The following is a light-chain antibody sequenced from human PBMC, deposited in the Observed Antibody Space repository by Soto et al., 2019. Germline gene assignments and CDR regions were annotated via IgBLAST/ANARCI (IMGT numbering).Light chain of an antibody. CDR2: DAS. V-gene: IGKV3-20*01. Sequence: DIVLTQSPGTLSLSPGERATLSCRARQSVSSSYLAWYQQKPGQAPMLLIYDASSRATGIPDRFSGSGSGTDFTLTISRLEPEDFAVYYCQQYGNSPLTFGGGTKVDIK. J-gene: IGKJ4*01. CDR1: QSVSSSY. CDR3: QQYGNSPLT.